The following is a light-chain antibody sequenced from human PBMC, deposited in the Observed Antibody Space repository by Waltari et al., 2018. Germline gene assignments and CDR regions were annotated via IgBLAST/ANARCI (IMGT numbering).Light chain of an antibody. CDR1: QNVGRF. Sequence: DIKMTQSPSSLSASVGDTVTITCRASQNVGRFLNWYQQRPGGAPKLWIFRTSDLQGGVPSRFSGSGSGTDFALTIDSLQPEDFAIYYCQQSDGIPFTFGQGTKLEVK. CDR2: RTS. J-gene: IGKJ2*01. CDR3: QQSDGIPFT. V-gene: IGKV1-39*01.